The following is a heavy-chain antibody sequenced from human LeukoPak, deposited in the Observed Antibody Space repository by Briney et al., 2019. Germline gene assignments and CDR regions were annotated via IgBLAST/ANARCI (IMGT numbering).Heavy chain of an antibody. D-gene: IGHD2-2*01. J-gene: IGHJ4*02. CDR2: ISGSGGST. Sequence: PGGSLRLSCAASGFTFSSYGMHWVRQAPGKGLEWVSAISGSGGSTYYADSVKGRFTISRDNSKNTLYLQMNSLRAEDTAVYYCARAPTGVYQLLLYYWGQGTLVTVSS. CDR1: GFTFSSYG. V-gene: IGHV3-23*01. CDR3: ARAPTGVYQLLLYY.